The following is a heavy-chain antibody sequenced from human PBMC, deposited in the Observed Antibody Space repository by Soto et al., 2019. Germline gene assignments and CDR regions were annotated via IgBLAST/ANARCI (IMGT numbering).Heavy chain of an antibody. J-gene: IGHJ5*02. CDR2: INHSGST. Sequence: SETLSLTCAVYGGSFSGYYWSWIRQPPGKGPEWIGEINHSGSTNYNPSLKSRVTISVDTSKNQFSLKLSSVTAADTAVYYCARGPAGYSSSWYWFDPWGQGTLVTVSS. CDR1: GGSFSGYY. V-gene: IGHV4-34*01. D-gene: IGHD6-13*01. CDR3: ARGPAGYSSSWYWFDP.